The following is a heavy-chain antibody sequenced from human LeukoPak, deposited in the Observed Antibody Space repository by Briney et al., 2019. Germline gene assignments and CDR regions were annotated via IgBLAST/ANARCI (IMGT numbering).Heavy chain of an antibody. D-gene: IGHD6-19*01. J-gene: IGHJ2*01. CDR3: AKDGAIAVAADWYFDL. CDR1: GFSFSSYG. V-gene: IGHV3-30*02. CDR2: IRYDGSNK. Sequence: PGGSLRLSCAASGFSFSSYGMYWVRQAPGKGLEWVAFIRYDGSNKYYADSVKGRFTISRDNSKNTLYLQMNSLRAEDTAVYYCAKDGAIAVAADWYFDLWGRGTLVTVSS.